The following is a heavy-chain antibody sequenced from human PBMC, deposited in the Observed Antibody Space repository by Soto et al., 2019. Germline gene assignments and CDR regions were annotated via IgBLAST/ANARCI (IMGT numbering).Heavy chain of an antibody. CDR2: IIGIGDTA. V-gene: IGHV3-23*01. CDR1: GFSFRDYG. CDR3: AKDYDYGDSLPFDY. J-gene: IGHJ4*02. D-gene: IGHD4-17*01. Sequence: EVQLLEAGGGLVQPGGSLRLSYAASGFSFRDYGMSWVRQAPGKGLEWLSAIIGIGDTAYYADSVRGRFTISRDNSKNTLYLQLNDLGAEDTAIYYCAKDYDYGDSLPFDYWGQGTLVTVSS.